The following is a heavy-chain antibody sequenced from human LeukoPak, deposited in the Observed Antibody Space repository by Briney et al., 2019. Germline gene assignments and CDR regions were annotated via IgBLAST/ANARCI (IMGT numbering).Heavy chain of an antibody. J-gene: IGHJ5*02. V-gene: IGHV1-46*01. CDR3: AKAAPNRSRITMVRGVPNWFDP. CDR1: GYTFTSYY. D-gene: IGHD3-10*01. CDR2: INPSGGST. Sequence: ASVKVSCKASGYTFTSYYMHWVRQAPGQGLGWMGIINPSGGSTSYAQKFQGRVTMTRDTSTSTVYMELSSLRSEDTAVYYCAKAAPNRSRITMVRGVPNWFDPWGQGTLVTVSS.